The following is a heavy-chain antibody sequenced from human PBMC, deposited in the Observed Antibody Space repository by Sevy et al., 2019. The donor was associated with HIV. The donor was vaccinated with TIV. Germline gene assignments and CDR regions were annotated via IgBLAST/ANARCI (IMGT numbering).Heavy chain of an antibody. D-gene: IGHD2-15*01. J-gene: IGHJ4*02. CDR3: ARHYGGTYSPLPLDY. Sequence: SETLSLTCTVSGGSISGYHWSWIRQPPGKGLEWIGYIHYTGATDYNPSLKSRVTISVDTSKNQFSLRLTCVTAADTSVYSCARHYGGTYSPLPLDYWGQGTLVTVSS. CDR1: GGSISGYH. V-gene: IGHV4-59*08. CDR2: IHYTGAT.